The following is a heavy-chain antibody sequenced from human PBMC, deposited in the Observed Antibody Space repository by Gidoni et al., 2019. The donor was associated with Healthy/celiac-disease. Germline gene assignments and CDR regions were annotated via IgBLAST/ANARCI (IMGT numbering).Heavy chain of an antibody. CDR2: IYYSGST. J-gene: IGHJ5*02. Sequence: QVQLQESGPGLVKPSETLSLTCTVSGGSISSYYWSWIRQPPGKGLEWIGYIYYSGSTNYNPSLKSRVTISVDTSKNQFSLKLSSVTAADTAVYYCARSPFLEWLLFGGLFDPWGQGTLVTVSS. CDR3: ARSPFLEWLLFGGLFDP. CDR1: GGSISSYY. D-gene: IGHD3-3*01. V-gene: IGHV4-59*01.